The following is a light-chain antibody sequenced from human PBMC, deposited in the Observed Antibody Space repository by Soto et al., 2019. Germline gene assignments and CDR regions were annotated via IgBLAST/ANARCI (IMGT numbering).Light chain of an antibody. J-gene: IGLJ2*01. CDR1: SSNIGSNY. Sequence: QSVLTQPPSASGTPGQRVTISCSGSSSNIGSNYVYWYQQLPGTAPKLLIYRSNQRPSGVPDRFSGSKSGTSASLAISGLRSEDEADYYCAAWDDSLSAYVVFGGGTKVTVL. V-gene: IGLV1-47*01. CDR3: AAWDDSLSAYVV. CDR2: RSN.